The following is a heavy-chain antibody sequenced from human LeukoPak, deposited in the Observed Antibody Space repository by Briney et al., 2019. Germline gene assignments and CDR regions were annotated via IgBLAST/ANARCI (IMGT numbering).Heavy chain of an antibody. D-gene: IGHD1-26*01. CDR3: ARHGSRGWELRPNWFDP. Sequence: PSETLSLTCTVSGGSISSSSYYCGWIRQPPGKGLEWIGSIYYSGSTYYNPSLKSRVTISVDTSKNQFSLKLSSVTAADTAVYYCARHGSRGWELRPNWFDPWGQGTLVTVSS. V-gene: IGHV4-39*01. CDR2: IYYSGST. CDR1: GGSISSSSYY. J-gene: IGHJ5*02.